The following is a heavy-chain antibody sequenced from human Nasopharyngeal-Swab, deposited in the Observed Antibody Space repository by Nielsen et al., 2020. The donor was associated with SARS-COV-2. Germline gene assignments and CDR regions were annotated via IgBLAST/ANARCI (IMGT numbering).Heavy chain of an antibody. CDR2: ISGGGSVT. J-gene: IGHJ4*02. D-gene: IGHD1-20*01. V-gene: IGHV3-23*01. CDR1: GFTFSGYA. Sequence: GESLKISCVGSGFTFSGYAMSWVRQAPGKGLEWVSTISGGGSVTYHADSVKGRFTISRDNSKNTVYLQVNSLRAEDTAVYYCAKRYNWNPRENYFDYWGQGTLVTVSS. CDR3: AKRYNWNPRENYFDY.